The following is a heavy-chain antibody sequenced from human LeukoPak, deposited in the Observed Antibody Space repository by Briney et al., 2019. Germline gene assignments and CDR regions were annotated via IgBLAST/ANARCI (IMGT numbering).Heavy chain of an antibody. CDR1: GGSISSYY. D-gene: IGHD3-22*01. V-gene: IGHV4-59*12. CDR3: ARDRYYDSSGYYYGPDAFDI. Sequence: SETLSLTCIVSGGSISSYYWSWIRQPPGKGLEWIGYIYYSGSTNYNPSLKSRVTISVDTSKNQFSLKLSSVTAADTAVYYCARDRYYDSSGYYYGPDAFDIWGQGTMVTVSS. J-gene: IGHJ3*02. CDR2: IYYSGST.